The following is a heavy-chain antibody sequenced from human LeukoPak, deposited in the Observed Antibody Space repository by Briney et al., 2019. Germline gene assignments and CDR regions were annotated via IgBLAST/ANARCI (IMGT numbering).Heavy chain of an antibody. CDR3: AREEMPGKFDY. Sequence: PSETLSLTCAVSGDSISSGHWWSWVCQSPGKGLEWIGEIYHSGNTNYNPSLKSRGAISLDKSSNQFSLRLTSVTAADTAMYFCAREEMPGKFDYWGQGILVTVSS. J-gene: IGHJ4*02. V-gene: IGHV4-4*02. CDR1: GDSISSGHW. D-gene: IGHD1-26*01. CDR2: IYHSGNT.